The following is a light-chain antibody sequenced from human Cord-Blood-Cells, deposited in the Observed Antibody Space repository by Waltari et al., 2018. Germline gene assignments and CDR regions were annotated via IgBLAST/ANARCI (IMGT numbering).Light chain of an antibody. Sequence: EIVITQSPATLSVSPGERATLPCRASQSVSSNLAWYQHKPGQAPRLLIYGASTRATGIPARFSGSGSGTEFTLTISSLQSEDFAVYYCQQYNNWPPYSFGQGTKLEIK. V-gene: IGKV3-15*01. CDR1: QSVSSN. J-gene: IGKJ2*03. CDR2: GAS. CDR3: QQYNNWPPYS.